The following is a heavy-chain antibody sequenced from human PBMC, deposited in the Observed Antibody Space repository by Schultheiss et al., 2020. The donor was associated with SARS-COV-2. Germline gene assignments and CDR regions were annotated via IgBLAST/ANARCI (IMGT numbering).Heavy chain of an antibody. CDR1: GGSISSYY. Sequence: SETLSLTCTVSGGSISSYYWSWIRQPPGKGLEWIGEINHSGSTNYNPSLKSRVTISVDKSKNQFSLKLSSVTAADTAVYYCARGSQRARDYYGMDVWGQGTTVTVSS. D-gene: IGHD5-24*01. J-gene: IGHJ6*02. CDR3: ARGSQRARDYYGMDV. CDR2: INHSGST. V-gene: IGHV4-34*01.